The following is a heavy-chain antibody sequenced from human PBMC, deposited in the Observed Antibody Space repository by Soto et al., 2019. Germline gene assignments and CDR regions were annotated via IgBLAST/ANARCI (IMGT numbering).Heavy chain of an antibody. CDR1: EYTFANHD. J-gene: IGHJ4*02. D-gene: IGHD3-16*01. CDR3: ARGWGRWPHEKPGDY. V-gene: IGHV1-8*01. CDR2: MNPNSGNS. Sequence: QVQLVQSGAELKEPGASVKVSSTASEYTFANHDINWVRQAPGRGLEWMGWMNPNSGNSGFAQKFQDRVTMTRDTSRDTAYMELRNLRSEDTAVYYCARGWGRWPHEKPGDYWGQGTLVTVS.